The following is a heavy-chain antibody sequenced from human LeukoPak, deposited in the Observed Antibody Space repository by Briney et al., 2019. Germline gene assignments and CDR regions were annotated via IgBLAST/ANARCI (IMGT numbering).Heavy chain of an antibody. J-gene: IGHJ4*02. CDR3: AHIYYHGSGSYGDY. D-gene: IGHD3-10*01. Sequence: PGGSLRLSSVVSGLTFSDYAMSWVRQAPGKGLEWVSGISDSGDKTYYADSVKGRFTISRDNSKNTLSLQMNSLRVEDTAVYYCAHIYYHGSGSYGDYWGQGTLVTVSS. CDR2: ISDSGDKT. CDR1: GLTFSDYA. V-gene: IGHV3-23*01.